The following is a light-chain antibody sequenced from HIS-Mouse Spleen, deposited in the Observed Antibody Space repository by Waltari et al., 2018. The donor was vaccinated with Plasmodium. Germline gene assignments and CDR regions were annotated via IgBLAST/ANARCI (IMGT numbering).Light chain of an antibody. Sequence: AIQLTQSPSSLSASVGDRVTITCRASQGISSALAWYQQKPGKAPKLLIYDASSLESGVPSRFSGSGSGTDFTLTISSLRPEDFATYYCQQGSFGGGTKVEIK. CDR1: QGISSA. CDR2: DAS. CDR3: QQGS. V-gene: IGKV1-13*02. J-gene: IGKJ4*01.